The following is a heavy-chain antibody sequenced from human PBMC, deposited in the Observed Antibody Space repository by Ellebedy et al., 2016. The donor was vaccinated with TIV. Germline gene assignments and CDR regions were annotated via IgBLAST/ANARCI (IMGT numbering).Heavy chain of an antibody. Sequence: GESLKISCAASGFTFSDYYMSWLRQAPGKGLEWVSYISSSSSYTSYADSVKGRFTISRDNAKNSLYLQMNSLRAEDTAVYYCASGRGPPGMYGMDVWGQGTTVTVSS. CDR3: ASGRGPPGMYGMDV. V-gene: IGHV3-11*06. D-gene: IGHD2-8*01. J-gene: IGHJ6*02. CDR1: GFTFSDYY. CDR2: ISSSSSYT.